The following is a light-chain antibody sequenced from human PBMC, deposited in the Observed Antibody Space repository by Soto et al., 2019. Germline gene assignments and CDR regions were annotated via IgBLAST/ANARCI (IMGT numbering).Light chain of an antibody. V-gene: IGKV3-20*01. Sequence: VLKQSPGTLSLTPGERATLSCRASQSVSNNYLAWYQQKPGQAPRLLIYGASNRATGIPDRFSGSGSGTDFTLTISRLEPEDFAVYYCQQYGSSGTFGQRSNVDIK. J-gene: IGKJ1*01. CDR2: GAS. CDR3: QQYGSSGT. CDR1: QSVSNNY.